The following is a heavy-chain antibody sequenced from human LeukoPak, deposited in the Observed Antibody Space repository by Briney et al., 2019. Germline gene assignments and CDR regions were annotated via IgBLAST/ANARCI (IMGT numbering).Heavy chain of an antibody. CDR3: ALCSGWYRGYYCMDV. J-gene: IGHJ6*03. CDR1: GGSISSYY. D-gene: IGHD6-19*01. V-gene: IGHV4-4*07. CDR2: IYTSGST. Sequence: SETLSLTCTVSGGSISSYYWSWIRQPAGKGLEWIGRIYTSGSTNYNPSLKSRVTMSVDTSKNQFSLKLSSVTAADTAVYYCALCSGWYRGYYCMDVWGKGTTVTVSS.